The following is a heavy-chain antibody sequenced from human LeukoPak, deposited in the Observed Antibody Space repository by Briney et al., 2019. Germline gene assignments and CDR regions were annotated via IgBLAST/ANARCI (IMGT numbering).Heavy chain of an antibody. V-gene: IGHV1-46*01. D-gene: IGHD3-3*01. CDR1: GGTFSSYA. Sequence: GASVKVSCKASGGTFSSYAISWVRQAPGQGLEWMGIINPSGGSTTYAQGFQDRVTMTRDTSTSTVYMELSSLTSEDTAVYYCARDAIENYDFWSGSYYFFDYWGQGTLVTVSS. CDR3: ARDAIENYDFWSGSYYFFDY. J-gene: IGHJ4*02. CDR2: INPSGGST.